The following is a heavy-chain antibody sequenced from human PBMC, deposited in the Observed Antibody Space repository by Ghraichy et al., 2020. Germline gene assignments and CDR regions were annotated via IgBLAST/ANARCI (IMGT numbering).Heavy chain of an antibody. V-gene: IGHV1-2*02. D-gene: IGHD6-13*01. Sequence: ASVKVSCKASGYTFTGYYMHWVRQAPGQGLEWMGWINPNSGGTNYAQKFQGRVTMTRDTSISTAYMELSRLRSDDTAVYYCAREEASGAAAGTRSLDYWGQGTLVTVSS. CDR3: AREEASGAAAGTRSLDY. CDR2: INPNSGGT. J-gene: IGHJ4*02. CDR1: GYTFTGYY.